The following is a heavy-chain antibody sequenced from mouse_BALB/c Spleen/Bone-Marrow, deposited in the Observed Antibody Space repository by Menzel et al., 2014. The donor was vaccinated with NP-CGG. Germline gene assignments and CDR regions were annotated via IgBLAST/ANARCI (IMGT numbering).Heavy chain of an antibody. J-gene: IGHJ2*01. Sequence: VKLQESGAELAKPGASVKMSCKASGYTFTSYWMHWVKQRPGQGLEWIGYINPSTTYSAYNQKFKDKATLTADKSSSTAYMQLSSLTSEDSAVYYCALDYRYGYFDYWGQGTTLTVSS. CDR2: INPSTTYS. V-gene: IGHV1-7*01. CDR1: GYTFTSYW. D-gene: IGHD2-14*01. CDR3: ALDYRYGYFDY.